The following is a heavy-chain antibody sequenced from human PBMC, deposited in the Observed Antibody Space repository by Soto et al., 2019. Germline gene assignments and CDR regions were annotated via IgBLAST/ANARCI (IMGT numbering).Heavy chain of an antibody. Sequence: ASVKVSCKASGYTFTSYAMHWVRQAPGQRLEWMGWINAGNGNTKYSQKFQGRVTITRDTSASTAYMELSSLRSEDTAVYYCARVRSGGRDWFDPWGQGTLVTVSS. CDR2: INAGNGNT. J-gene: IGHJ5*02. V-gene: IGHV1-3*01. CDR3: ARVRSGGRDWFDP. CDR1: GYTFTSYA. D-gene: IGHD2-15*01.